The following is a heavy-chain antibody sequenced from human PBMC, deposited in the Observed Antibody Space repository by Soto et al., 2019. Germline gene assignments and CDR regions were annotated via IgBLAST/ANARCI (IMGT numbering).Heavy chain of an antibody. D-gene: IGHD6-13*01. J-gene: IGHJ4*02. CDR3: ASSGIDSSRNYFDY. CDR1: GGSFSGCY. V-gene: IGHV4-34*01. Sequence: SETLSLTCAVYGGSFSGCYWSWIRQPPGKGLELIGEINHSGSTNYNPSHKSRVTISVDTSKNQFSLKLSSVTAADTAVYYCASSGIDSSRNYFDYWGQGTLVTVSS. CDR2: INHSGST.